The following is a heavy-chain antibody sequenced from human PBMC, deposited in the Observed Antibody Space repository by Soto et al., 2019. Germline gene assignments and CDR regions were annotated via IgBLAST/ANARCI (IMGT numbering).Heavy chain of an antibody. Sequence: GGSLRLSCAASGFTFSSYAMSWVRQAPGKGLEWVSAISGSGGSTYYADSVKGRFTISRDNSKNTLYLQMNSLRAEDTAVYYCAKDLIVAAAAANYFDYWGQGTLVTVS. CDR3: AKDLIVAAAAANYFDY. CDR1: GFTFSSYA. D-gene: IGHD6-13*01. J-gene: IGHJ4*02. CDR2: ISGSGGST. V-gene: IGHV3-23*01.